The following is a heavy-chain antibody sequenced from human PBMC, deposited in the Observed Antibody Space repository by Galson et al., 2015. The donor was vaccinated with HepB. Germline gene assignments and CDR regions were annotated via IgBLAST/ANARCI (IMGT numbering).Heavy chain of an antibody. D-gene: IGHD2-15*01. V-gene: IGHV3-15*01. Sequence: SLRLSCAASGFTFKNAWMSWVRQAPGKGLEWVGRIKSKPDGGTTDYATPVKGRFTISRDDSKTTLYLQMNSLKTEDTAVYYCATDRDRFYYYYYIDVWGKGTTVTVSS. CDR2: IKSKPDGGTT. CDR1: GFTFKNAW. CDR3: ATDRDRFYYYYYIDV. J-gene: IGHJ6*03.